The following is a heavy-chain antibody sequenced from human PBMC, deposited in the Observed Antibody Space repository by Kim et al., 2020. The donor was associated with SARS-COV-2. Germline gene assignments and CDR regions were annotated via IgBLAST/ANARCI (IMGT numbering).Heavy chain of an antibody. D-gene: IGHD1-26*01. CDR1: GFTFSNYA. CDR3: AKDLSRPLSPWVGRLDV. V-gene: IGHV3-30*18. CDR2: ISYDGSNK. J-gene: IGHJ6*01. Sequence: GGSLRLSCAASGFTFSNYAMHWVRQAPGKGLEWVAVISYDGSNKDYGDSVRGRFTISRDNAKNTQYLQMHSLRAEDTAVYYCAKDLSRPLSPWVGRLDV.